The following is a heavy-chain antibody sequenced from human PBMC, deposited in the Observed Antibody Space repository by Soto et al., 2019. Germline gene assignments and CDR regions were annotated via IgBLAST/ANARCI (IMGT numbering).Heavy chain of an antibody. J-gene: IGHJ4*02. CDR1: GCSISSYY. Sequence: SETLSLTCTVSGCSISSYYWSWIRQPPGKGLEWIGYIYYSGSTNYNPSLKSRVTISVDTSKNQFSLKLSSVTAADTAVYYCARVGEQWLTIDYWGQGTLVTVSS. V-gene: IGHV4-59*01. CDR2: IYYSGST. D-gene: IGHD6-19*01. CDR3: ARVGEQWLTIDY.